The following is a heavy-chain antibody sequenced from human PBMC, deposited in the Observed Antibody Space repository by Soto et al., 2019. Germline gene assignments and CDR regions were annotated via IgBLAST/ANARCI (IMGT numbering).Heavy chain of an antibody. V-gene: IGHV1-18*01. Sequence: ASVKVSCKASGYNFINYVIRWVLHAPVHGLEWMGWISTYNANTYYAQKFQGRVTMTTDTSTSTAYMELRSLRSDDTAVFYCARERDGSSWSSAESLQYWGQGTLVTVSS. CDR1: GYNFINYV. D-gene: IGHD6-13*01. CDR3: ARERDGSSWSSAESLQY. J-gene: IGHJ1*01. CDR2: ISTYNANT.